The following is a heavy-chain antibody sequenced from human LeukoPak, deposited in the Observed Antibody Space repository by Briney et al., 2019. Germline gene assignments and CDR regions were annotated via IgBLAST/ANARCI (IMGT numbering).Heavy chain of an antibody. J-gene: IGHJ4*02. V-gene: IGHV3-21*01. CDR3: ARELFTAAAGGFDY. Sequence: GGSLRLSCAASGFAFSSYDMNWVRQAPGKGLEWVSSIISSSSYIYYADSVKGRFAISRDNAKNSLFLQMNSLRAEDTAVYYCARELFTAAAGGFDYWGQGTLVTVSS. D-gene: IGHD6-13*01. CDR1: GFAFSSYD. CDR2: IISSSSYI.